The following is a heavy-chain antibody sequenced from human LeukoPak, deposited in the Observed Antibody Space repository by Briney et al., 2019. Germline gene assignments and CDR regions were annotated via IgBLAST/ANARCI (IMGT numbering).Heavy chain of an antibody. CDR1: GYTFTSYG. CDR2: ISGSNGNT. D-gene: IGHD7-27*01. Sequence: ASVKVSCTASGYTFTSYGISWVRQAPGQGLEWMGWISGSNGNTTYAQKLQGRVTITTATSTSTAHMELRSLISDNTAVYYCAREEGNWGDAFDICGQGTMVTVSS. V-gene: IGHV1-18*01. J-gene: IGHJ3*02. CDR3: AREEGNWGDAFDI.